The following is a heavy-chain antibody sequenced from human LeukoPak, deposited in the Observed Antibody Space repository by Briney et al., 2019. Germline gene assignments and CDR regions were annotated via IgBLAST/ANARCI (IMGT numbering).Heavy chain of an antibody. V-gene: IGHV4-39*01. CDR2: IYYSGST. CDR3: ATTTGGPYNWFDP. D-gene: IGHD1-1*01. CDR1: GGSISSSSYY. Sequence: PSETLSLTCTVSGGSISSSSYYWGWIRQPPGKGLEWIGSIYYSGSTYYNPSLKSRVTISVDTSKNQFSLKLSSVTATDTAIYYCATTTGGPYNWFDPWGQGTLVIVSS. J-gene: IGHJ5*02.